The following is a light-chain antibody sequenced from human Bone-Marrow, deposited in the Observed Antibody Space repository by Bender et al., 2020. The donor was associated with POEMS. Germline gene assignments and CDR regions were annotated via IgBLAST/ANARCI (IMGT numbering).Light chain of an antibody. CDR2: EVS. CDR3: QSYDTSLSSYV. J-gene: IGLJ1*01. CDR1: SSDVGSYNL. Sequence: QSALTQPASVSGSPGQSITISCTGTSSDVGSYNLVSWYQQHPGKAPKLMIYEVSKRPSGVSNRFSGSKFGNTASLAITGLQAEDEADYYCQSYDTSLSSYVFGSATKVTVL. V-gene: IGLV2-14*02.